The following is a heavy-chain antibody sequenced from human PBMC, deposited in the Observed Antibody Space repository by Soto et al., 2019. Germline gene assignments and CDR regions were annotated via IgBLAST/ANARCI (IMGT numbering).Heavy chain of an antibody. V-gene: IGHV3-64*01. Sequence: EVQLAESGGGLAQPGGSLRLSCAASGFTLSGYAMDWVRQAPGKGLEYVSGISSNGVGTYYANSVQGRFTISRDNSKNTVYVQMGSLRPEEMAVYYCARRARPGFYYMEVWGKGTPVTVSS. J-gene: IGHJ6*03. CDR1: GFTLSGYA. D-gene: IGHD6-6*01. CDR2: ISSNGVGT. CDR3: ARRARPGFYYMEV.